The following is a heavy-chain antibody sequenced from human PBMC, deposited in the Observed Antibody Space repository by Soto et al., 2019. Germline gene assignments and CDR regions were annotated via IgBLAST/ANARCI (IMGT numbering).Heavy chain of an antibody. Sequence: ASVKVSCKASGGTLSSYAISWVRQAPGQGLEWMGGIIPIFGTANYAQKFQGRVTITADESTSTAYMELSSLRSEDTAVYYCALSGRVGATTLPLDYWGQGTLVTVYS. CDR3: ALSGRVGATTLPLDY. D-gene: IGHD1-26*01. CDR1: GGTLSSYA. V-gene: IGHV1-69*13. J-gene: IGHJ4*02. CDR2: IIPIFGTA.